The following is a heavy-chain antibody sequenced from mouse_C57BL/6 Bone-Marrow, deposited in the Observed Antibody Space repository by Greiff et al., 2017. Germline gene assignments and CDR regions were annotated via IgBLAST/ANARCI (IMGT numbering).Heavy chain of an antibody. CDR1: GYTFTDYE. CDR2: IDPETGGT. D-gene: IGHD1-1*01. CDR3: TRDYYGSSLY. J-gene: IGHJ2*01. V-gene: IGHV1-15*01. Sequence: QVQLQQSGAELVRPGASVTLSCKASGYTFTDYEMHWVKQTPVHGLEWIGAIDPETGGTAYNQKFKGKAILTADKSSSTAYMELRSLTSEDSAVYYCTRDYYGSSLYWGQGTTLTGSS.